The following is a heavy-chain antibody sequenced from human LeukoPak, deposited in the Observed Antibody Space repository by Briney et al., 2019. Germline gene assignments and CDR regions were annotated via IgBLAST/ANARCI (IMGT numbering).Heavy chain of an antibody. D-gene: IGHD1-26*01. CDR2: IYTSGST. CDR3: ARDRGSGSYFLNDAFDI. CDR1: GGSISSYY. J-gene: IGHJ3*02. V-gene: IGHV4-4*07. Sequence: SETLSLTCTVSGGSISSYYWSWIRQPAGKGLEWIGRIYTSGSTNYNPSLKSRVTMSVDTSKNQFSLKLSSVTAADTAVYYCARDRGSGSYFLNDAFDIWGQGTMVTVSP.